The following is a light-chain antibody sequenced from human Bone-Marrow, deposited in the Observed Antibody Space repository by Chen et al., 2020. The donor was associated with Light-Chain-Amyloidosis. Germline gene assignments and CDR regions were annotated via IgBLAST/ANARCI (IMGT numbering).Light chain of an antibody. Sequence: DIQMTQSPSSLSASVGDRVTITCQATQDIRKFVHWYQQKPGKAPRLLIYDASVLEAGVPSRFSGGGSGTDCTLTSSSLQPEDIATYYCQQYHKLPPWTFGHGTKVEIK. CDR1: QDIRKF. CDR3: QQYHKLPPWT. J-gene: IGKJ1*01. V-gene: IGKV1-33*01. CDR2: DAS.